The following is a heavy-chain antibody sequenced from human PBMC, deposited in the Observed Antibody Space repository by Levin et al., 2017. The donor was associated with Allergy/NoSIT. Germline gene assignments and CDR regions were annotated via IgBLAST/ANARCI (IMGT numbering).Heavy chain of an antibody. CDR1: GYTFTGYY. D-gene: IGHD3-22*01. J-gene: IGHJ4*02. V-gene: IGHV1-2*02. CDR2: INPNSGGT. Sequence: RASVKVSCKASGYTFTGYYMHWVRQAPGQGLEWMGWINPNSGGTNYAQKFQGRVTMTRDTSISTAYMELSRLRSDDTAVYYCASITPLGPRYYYDSSGHAGYWGQGTLVTVSS. CDR3: ASITPLGPRYYYDSSGHAGY.